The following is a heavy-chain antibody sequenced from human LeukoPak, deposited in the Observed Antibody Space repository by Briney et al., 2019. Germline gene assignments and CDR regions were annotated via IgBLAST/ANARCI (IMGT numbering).Heavy chain of an antibody. CDR3: ARHGRYRITMVRGDENNWFDP. V-gene: IGHV4-39*07. J-gene: IGHJ5*02. CDR2: IFYSGST. D-gene: IGHD3-10*01. Sequence: SETLSLTCTVSSGSISTSNYYWGWVRQPPGKALEWIGNIFYSGSTYYSPSLKSRVTISLDTSKNQFSLKLSSVTAADTAVYYCARHGRYRITMVRGDENNWFDPWGQGTLVTVSS. CDR1: SGSISTSNYY.